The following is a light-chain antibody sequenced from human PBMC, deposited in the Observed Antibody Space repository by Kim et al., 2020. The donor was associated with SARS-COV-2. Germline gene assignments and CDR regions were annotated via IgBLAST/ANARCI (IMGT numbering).Light chain of an antibody. CDR1: NIGSKS. Sequence: RGRTARITCGGNNIGSKSVPWYQQKPGQAPVLVIYYDSDRPSGIPERFSGSNSGNTATLTISRVEAGDEADYYCQVWDSSSDHPVFGGGTQLTVL. CDR2: YDS. V-gene: IGLV3-21*04. CDR3: QVWDSSSDHPV. J-gene: IGLJ2*01.